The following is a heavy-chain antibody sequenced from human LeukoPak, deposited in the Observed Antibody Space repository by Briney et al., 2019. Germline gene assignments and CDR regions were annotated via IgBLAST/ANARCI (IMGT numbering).Heavy chain of an antibody. J-gene: IGHJ4*02. CDR1: GFTFSSYA. CDR2: ISGSGGST. Sequence: GGSLRLSCAASGFTFSSYAMSWVRQAPGKGREWVSAISGSGGSTYYADSVKGRFTISRDNSKNTLYLQMNSLRAEDTAVYYCAKESAVYGSGSYYVGPFDYWGQGTLVTVSS. CDR3: AKESAVYGSGSYYVGPFDY. D-gene: IGHD3-10*01. V-gene: IGHV3-23*01.